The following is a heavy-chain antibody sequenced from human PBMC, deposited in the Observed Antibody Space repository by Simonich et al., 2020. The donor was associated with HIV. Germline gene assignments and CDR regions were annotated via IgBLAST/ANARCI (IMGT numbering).Heavy chain of an antibody. V-gene: IGHV4-34*01. D-gene: IGHD5-12*01. J-gene: IGHJ4*02. Sequence: QVHLQQWGAGLLKPSETLSLTCAVYGGPFSGYYGTWIRQPPGKGLEWIGEINHRRSTDYNPSLKIRVTISVDTSKNQFSLKLSSVTAADTAVYYCARRTGYDLDYWGQGTLVTVSS. CDR3: ARRTGYDLDY. CDR1: GGPFSGYY. CDR2: INHRRST.